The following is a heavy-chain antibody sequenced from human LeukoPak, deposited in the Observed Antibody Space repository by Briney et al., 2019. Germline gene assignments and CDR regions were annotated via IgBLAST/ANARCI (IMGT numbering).Heavy chain of an antibody. CDR1: GGTFSSYA. D-gene: IGHD2-8*01. CDR3: ASNLGYCTNGVCYTHRSYFDY. J-gene: IGHJ4*02. V-gene: IGHV1-69*13. Sequence: ASVKVSCKASGGTFSSYAISWVRQAPGQGLEWMGGIIPIFGTANYAQKFQGSVTITADESTSTAYMELSSLRSEDTAVYYCASNLGYCTNGVCYTHRSYFDYWGQGTLVTVSS. CDR2: IIPIFGTA.